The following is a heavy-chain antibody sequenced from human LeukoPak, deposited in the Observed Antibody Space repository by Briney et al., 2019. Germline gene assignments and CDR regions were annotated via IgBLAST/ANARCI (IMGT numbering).Heavy chain of an antibody. CDR3: ARVSGYDWESFYDY. J-gene: IGHJ4*02. V-gene: IGHV7-4-1*02. D-gene: IGHD5-12*01. Sequence: ASVKVSCKASGYTFTSYAMNWVRQAPGQGLEWMGWINTNTGNPTYAQGFTGRFAFSLDTSVSTAYLQISSLKAEDTAMYYCARVSGYDWESFYDYWGQGSLVTVSS. CDR2: INTNTGNP. CDR1: GYTFTSYA.